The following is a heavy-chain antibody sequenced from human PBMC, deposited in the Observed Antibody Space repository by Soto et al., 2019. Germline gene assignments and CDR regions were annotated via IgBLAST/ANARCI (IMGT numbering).Heavy chain of an antibody. V-gene: IGHV3-21*01. CDR3: ARDPAVAGNFDY. CDR1: GFTFSSYA. Sequence: AGSLRLSFAASGFTFSSYAMNWVRQTQEKGLEWVSSISSTSSYTHYADSVKGRFTISRDNANNSLFLQMNSLRAEDTAVYYCARDPAVAGNFDYWGQGTLVTVS. J-gene: IGHJ4*02. CDR2: ISSTSSYT. D-gene: IGHD6-19*01.